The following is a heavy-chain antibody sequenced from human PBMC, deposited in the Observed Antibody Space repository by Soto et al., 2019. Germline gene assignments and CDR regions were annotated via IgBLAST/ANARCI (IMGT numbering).Heavy chain of an antibody. J-gene: IGHJ6*02. D-gene: IGHD3-22*01. V-gene: IGHV1-2*02. CDR2: ISPNTGST. Sequence: EASVKVSCKASGYSFNRYYIHWVRQAPGPGLEWLGWISPNTGSTTYAQKFRGRVTMTRDTSLSTAYMELSSLTSDDTGVYYCARASQMVINPYYYGMDVWGQGTTVTVSS. CDR1: GYSFNRYY. CDR3: ARASQMVINPYYYGMDV.